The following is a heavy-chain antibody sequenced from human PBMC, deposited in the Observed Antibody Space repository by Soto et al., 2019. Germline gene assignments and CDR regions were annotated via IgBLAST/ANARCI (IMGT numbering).Heavy chain of an antibody. Sequence: TLALTCPVSGVSISSGGYYRSWIRQHPGKGLEWIGYIYYSGITYYNPSLKSRVTISVDTSKNQFSLKLSSVTAADTAVYYCARDTGIAAAGSWFDPWGQGTLVTVYS. V-gene: IGHV4-31*03. CDR3: ARDTGIAAAGSWFDP. J-gene: IGHJ5*02. CDR1: GVSISSGGYY. CDR2: IYYSGIT. D-gene: IGHD6-13*01.